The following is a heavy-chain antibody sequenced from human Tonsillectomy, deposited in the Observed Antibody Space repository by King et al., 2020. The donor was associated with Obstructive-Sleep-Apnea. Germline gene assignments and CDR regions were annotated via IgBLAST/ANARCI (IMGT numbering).Heavy chain of an antibody. CDR3: ATYCTSASCATPQYYYYYYGMDV. Sequence: QLQESGPGLVKPSETLSLTCTVSGDSTSSSSYYLGWIRQPPGKGLEWIGSIHYSGSPYYNPSLKSRVPISVDTSKNQLSLKLSSLTAADTAVYYCATYCTSASCATPQYYYYYYGMDVWGQGTTVTVSS. CDR2: IHYSGSP. D-gene: IGHD2-2*01. CDR1: GDSTSSSSYY. J-gene: IGHJ6*02. V-gene: IGHV4-39*07.